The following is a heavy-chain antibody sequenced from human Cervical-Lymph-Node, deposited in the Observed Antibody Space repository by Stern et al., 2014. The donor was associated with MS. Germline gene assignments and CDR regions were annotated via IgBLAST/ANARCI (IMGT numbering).Heavy chain of an antibody. D-gene: IGHD5-18*01. CDR2: ISWNSGTI. CDR1: GFTFDDYV. CDR3: AKDRGFSYGPRAWDGMAV. Sequence: EVQLVESGGGLVQPGRSLRLSCAASGFTFDDYVMHWVRQAPGQGLEWVSGISWNSGTIAYADSVKGRFTISRDNANNSLYLQMNSLRTEDTALYYCAKDRGFSYGPRAWDGMAVWGQGTTVTVSS. J-gene: IGHJ6*02. V-gene: IGHV3-9*01.